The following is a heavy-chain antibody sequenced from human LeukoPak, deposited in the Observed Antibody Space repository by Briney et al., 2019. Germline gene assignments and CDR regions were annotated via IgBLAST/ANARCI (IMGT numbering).Heavy chain of an antibody. CDR1: GGTFSSYA. Sequence: SVKVSCKASGGTFSSYAISWVRQAPGQGLEWMGGIIPIFGTANYAQKLQGRVTMTTDTSTSTAYMELRSLRSDDTAVYYCARELVGATMGVTFDIWGQGTMVTVSS. J-gene: IGHJ3*02. CDR3: ARELVGATMGVTFDI. CDR2: IIPIFGTA. D-gene: IGHD1-26*01. V-gene: IGHV1-69*05.